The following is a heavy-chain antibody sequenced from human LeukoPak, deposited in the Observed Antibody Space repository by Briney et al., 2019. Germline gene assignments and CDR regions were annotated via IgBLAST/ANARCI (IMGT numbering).Heavy chain of an antibody. CDR2: IKQDGSEK. CDR1: GFTFSSYW. J-gene: IGHJ4*02. CDR3: ARVPVGACSSTSCYFDY. V-gene: IGHV3-7*01. Sequence: GGSLRLSCAASGFTFSSYWMSWVRQAPGKGLEWVANIKQDGSEKYYVDSVKGRFTISRDNAKNSLYLQMNSLRAEDTAVYYCARVPVGACSSTSCYFDYWGQGTLVTVSS. D-gene: IGHD2-2*01.